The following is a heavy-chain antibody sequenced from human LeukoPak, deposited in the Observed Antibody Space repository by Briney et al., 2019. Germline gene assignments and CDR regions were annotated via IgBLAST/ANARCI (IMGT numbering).Heavy chain of an antibody. Sequence: ASVKVSCKASGYTFTSYGISWVRQAPGQGLEWMGWISAYNGNTNYAQKFQGRVTITADKSTSTAYMELSSLRSEDTAVYYCARDNPLYGSGSYYKQLDYWGQGTLVTVSS. V-gene: IGHV1-18*01. CDR3: ARDNPLYGSGSYYKQLDY. CDR1: GYTFTSYG. CDR2: ISAYNGNT. D-gene: IGHD3-10*01. J-gene: IGHJ4*02.